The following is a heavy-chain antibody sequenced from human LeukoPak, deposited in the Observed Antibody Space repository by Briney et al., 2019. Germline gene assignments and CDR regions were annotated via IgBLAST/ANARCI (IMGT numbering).Heavy chain of an antibody. Sequence: SETLSLTCTVSGGSISSSSYYWGWIRQPPGKGLEWIGSIYYSGSTYYNPSLKSRVTISVDTSKNQFSLKLSSVTAADTAVYYCARRMIWFGELSPFDYWGQGTLVTVSS. V-gene: IGHV4-39*07. D-gene: IGHD3-10*01. CDR3: ARRMIWFGELSPFDY. CDR2: IYYSGST. J-gene: IGHJ4*02. CDR1: GGSISSSSYY.